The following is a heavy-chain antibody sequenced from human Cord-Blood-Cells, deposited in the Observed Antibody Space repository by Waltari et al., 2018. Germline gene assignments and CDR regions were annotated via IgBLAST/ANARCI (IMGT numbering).Heavy chain of an antibody. J-gene: IGHJ3*02. CDR1: GGSFSGYY. Sequence: QVQLQQCGAGLLKPSETLSLTCAVYGGSFSGYYWSWIRQPPGKGLEWIGEINHSGSTNYNPSLKSRVTISVDTSKNQFSLKLSSVTAADTAVYYCARQHAFDIWGQGTMVTVSS. CDR2: INHSGST. V-gene: IGHV4-34*01. CDR3: ARQHAFDI.